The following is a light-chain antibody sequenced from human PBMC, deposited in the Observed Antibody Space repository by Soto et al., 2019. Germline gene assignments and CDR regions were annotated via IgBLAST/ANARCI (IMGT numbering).Light chain of an antibody. V-gene: IGKV3-11*01. CDR2: DAS. CDR3: QQRNTWPFT. CDR1: QRISSH. J-gene: IGKJ4*01. Sequence: GERATLSCRASQRISSHLAWYQQKPGRAPRLLIYDASNRATGIPAKFSGSGSGTDFTLTISSLEPEDFAVYYCQQRNTWPFTFGEGTKVEIK.